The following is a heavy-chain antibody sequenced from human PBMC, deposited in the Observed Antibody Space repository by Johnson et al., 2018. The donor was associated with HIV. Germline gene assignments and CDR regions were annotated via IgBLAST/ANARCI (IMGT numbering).Heavy chain of an antibody. V-gene: IGHV3-30*14. Sequence: QVRLVESGGGVVQPGRSLRLSCAASGFIFRSYPMNWVRQAPGKGLEWVAIISYDGSRKYYADSVKGRFTISRDNSKNTLYLQMNSLRAEDTAVYYCARACRDGYTCDVFDIWGQGTMVTVSS. CDR1: GFIFRSYP. D-gene: IGHD5-24*01. J-gene: IGHJ3*02. CDR2: ISYDGSRK. CDR3: ARACRDGYTCDVFDI.